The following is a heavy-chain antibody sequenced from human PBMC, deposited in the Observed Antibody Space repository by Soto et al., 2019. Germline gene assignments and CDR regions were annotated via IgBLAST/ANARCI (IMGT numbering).Heavy chain of an antibody. J-gene: IGHJ6*03. CDR3: ARVTGTTGTHYYYYYYMDV. V-gene: IGHV4-34*01. D-gene: IGHD1-1*01. Sequence: SETLSLTCAVYGGSFSGYYWSWIRQPPGKGLEWIGEINHSGSTNYNPSLKSRVTISVDTSKNQFSLKLSSVTAADTAVYYCARVTGTTGTHYYYYYYMDVWGKGTTVTVSS. CDR1: GGSFSGYY. CDR2: INHSGST.